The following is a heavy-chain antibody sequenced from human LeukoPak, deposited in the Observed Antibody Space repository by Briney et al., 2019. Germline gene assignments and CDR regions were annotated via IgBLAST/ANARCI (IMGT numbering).Heavy chain of an antibody. CDR3: AGRYCTSTTCYVGAVAGYEF. Sequence: SETLSLTCTVSGGSISTFSWSWIRQPPGKGLEWLGYVSYSGSTTYNSSLKSRVTMSVDTSKSQFSLKLRSVTAADTAVYYCAGRYCTSTTCYVGAVAGYEFWGQGTLVTVSS. CDR1: GGSISTFS. D-gene: IGHD2-2*01. J-gene: IGHJ4*02. CDR2: VSYSGST. V-gene: IGHV4-59*01.